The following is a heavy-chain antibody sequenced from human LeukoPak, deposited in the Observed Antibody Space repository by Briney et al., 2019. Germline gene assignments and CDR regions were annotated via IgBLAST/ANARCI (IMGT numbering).Heavy chain of an antibody. CDR2: ISAYNGNT. CDR3: ARDLLQYFDWLTMAGY. CDR1: GYTFTSYG. D-gene: IGHD3-9*01. J-gene: IGHJ4*02. V-gene: IGHV1-18*01. Sequence: GASVKVSCKASGYTFTSYGISWVRQAPGQGREWMGWISAYNGNTKYAQRLQGRVTMTTDTSTTTAYVELRSLRSDDTAVYYCARDLLQYFDWLTMAGYWGQGTLVSVSS.